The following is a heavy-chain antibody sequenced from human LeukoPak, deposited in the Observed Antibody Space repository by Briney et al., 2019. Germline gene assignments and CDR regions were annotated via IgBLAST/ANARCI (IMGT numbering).Heavy chain of an antibody. CDR2: INPNSGDT. CDR1: GYTFTDYS. J-gene: IGHJ4*02. Sequence: ASVKVSCKASGYTFTDYSMHWVRQVPGQGLEWMGWINPNSGDTDYAQKFRGRVTVTRDTSISTAYLEVSRLTSDDTAVYFCARDAIAAAGAGAWGQGTLVTVSS. D-gene: IGHD6-13*01. CDR3: ARDAIAAAGAGA. V-gene: IGHV1-2*02.